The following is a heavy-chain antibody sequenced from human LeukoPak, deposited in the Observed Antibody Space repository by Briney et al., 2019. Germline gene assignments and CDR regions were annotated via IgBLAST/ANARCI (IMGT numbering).Heavy chain of an antibody. CDR3: ARHESDHHYDFWSGPHYYYYMDG. V-gene: IGHV4-39*01. D-gene: IGHD3-3*01. J-gene: IGHJ6*03. CDR2: IYYSGST. Sequence: SETLSLTCTVSGGSISSSSYYWGWIRQPPGKGLEWIGSIYYSGSTYYNPSLKSRVTISVDTSKNQFSLKLSSVTAADTAVYYCARHESDHHYDFWSGPHYYYYMDGWGKGTTVTVSS. CDR1: GGSISSSSYY.